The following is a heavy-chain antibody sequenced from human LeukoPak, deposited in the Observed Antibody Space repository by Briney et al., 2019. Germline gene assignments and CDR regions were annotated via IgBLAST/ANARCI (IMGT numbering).Heavy chain of an antibody. CDR1: GLSFSNYA. CDR3: AKDYYESGVADVFFEY. CDR2: ITSGFTT. D-gene: IGHD1-26*01. J-gene: IGHJ4*02. V-gene: IGHV3-23*01. Sequence: PGGSLSLSCGASGLSFSNYAMSWVRQAPGKGLEWISGITSGFTTYYADSVKGRFTISRDNSKNTFHLQMSSLRAEDTAIYYCAKDYYESGVADVFFEYWGQGTLVTVSS.